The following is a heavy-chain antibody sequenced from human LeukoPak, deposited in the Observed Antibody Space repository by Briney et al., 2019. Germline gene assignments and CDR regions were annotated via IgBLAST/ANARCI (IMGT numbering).Heavy chain of an antibody. D-gene: IGHD6-19*01. V-gene: IGHV3-66*01. CDR3: ASSGWWGYFDF. J-gene: IGHJ4*02. Sequence: GGSLRLSCAASGFTFTSYAMHWDRQAPGKGLEWISIIYSGDKTYYADSVKDRFTISRDNSKNTLYLQMNSLRAEDTAVYYCASSGWWGYFDFWGQGTLVTVSS. CDR1: GFTFTSYA. CDR2: IYSGDKT.